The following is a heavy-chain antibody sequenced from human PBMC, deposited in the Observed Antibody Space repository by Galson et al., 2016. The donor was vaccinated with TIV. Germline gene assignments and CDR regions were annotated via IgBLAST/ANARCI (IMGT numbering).Heavy chain of an antibody. CDR3: SREKYSGFGF. D-gene: IGHD5-12*01. J-gene: IGHJ4*02. CDR1: GYIFTTYY. Sequence: SVKVSCKASGYIFTTYYIHWVRQAPGQGLEWMGMLNPSGVTTSYAEKFQDRVTMSMDTFTSTFYMELSSLTSEDTAIYYCSREKYSGFGFWGQGTLVTVSS. CDR2: LNPSGVTT. V-gene: IGHV1-46*01.